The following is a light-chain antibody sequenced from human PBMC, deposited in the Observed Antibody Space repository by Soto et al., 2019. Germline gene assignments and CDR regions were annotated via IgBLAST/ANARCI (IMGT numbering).Light chain of an antibody. Sequence: DIQMTQSPSTLSAFVGDRVTITCRASQSISSWLAWYQQKPGKAPKVLISDASSLRSGVPSRFRGSGSGTEFTLTISSLQPDDFATYYCQQYSTYSPTFGQGTKVEIK. V-gene: IGKV1-5*01. J-gene: IGKJ1*01. CDR1: QSISSW. CDR2: DAS. CDR3: QQYSTYSPT.